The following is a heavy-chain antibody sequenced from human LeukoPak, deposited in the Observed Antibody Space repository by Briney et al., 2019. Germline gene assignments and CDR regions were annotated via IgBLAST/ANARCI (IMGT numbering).Heavy chain of an antibody. D-gene: IGHD3-22*01. J-gene: IGHJ6*02. Sequence: GGSLRLSCAASGFTFDDYAMHWVRQAPGKGLEWVSGISWNSGSIGYADSVKGRFTISRGNAKNSLYLQMNSLRAEDTALYYCAKESSNYYDSPTGMDVWGQGTTVTVSS. CDR1: GFTFDDYA. CDR2: ISWNSGSI. CDR3: AKESSNYYDSPTGMDV. V-gene: IGHV3-9*01.